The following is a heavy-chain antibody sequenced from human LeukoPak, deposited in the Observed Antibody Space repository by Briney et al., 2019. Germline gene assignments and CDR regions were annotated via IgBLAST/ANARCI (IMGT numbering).Heavy chain of an antibody. J-gene: IGHJ4*02. CDR3: ARYGWDSYFYDY. CDR2: ISISASTI. V-gene: IGHV3-48*01. D-gene: IGHD3-10*01. Sequence: GGSLRLSCAGSGFTFSSYSMSWVRQAPGKGLEWVSYISISASTIDYADSVKGRFTISRDNAKNSLYLQINSLRAEDTAVYYCARYGWDSYFYDYWGQGTLVTVSS. CDR1: GFTFSSYS.